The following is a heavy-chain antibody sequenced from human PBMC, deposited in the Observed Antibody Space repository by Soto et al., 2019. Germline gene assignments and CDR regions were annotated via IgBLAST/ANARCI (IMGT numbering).Heavy chain of an antibody. CDR3: ARAYDSSGGRMDI. CDR1: GYSFTSYW. Sequence: RGESLKISSKGSGYSFTSYWIGWVRQIPGKGLEWMGIIYPGDSDTRYSPSFQGQVTISADKSISTAYLQWSSLKASDTAMYYCARAYDSSGGRMDIWGQGTMVTVSS. J-gene: IGHJ3*02. V-gene: IGHV5-51*01. CDR2: IYPGDSDT. D-gene: IGHD3-22*01.